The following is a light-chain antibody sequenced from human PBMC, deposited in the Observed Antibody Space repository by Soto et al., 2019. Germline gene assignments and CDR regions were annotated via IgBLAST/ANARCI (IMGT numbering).Light chain of an antibody. CDR3: QQYDSFSST. CDR2: DSS. CDR1: QSISTW. V-gene: IGKV1-5*01. J-gene: IGKJ5*01. Sequence: DIQMTQSPSTRPASVGDRVTITCRASQSISTWLAWYQQKPGRAPKLLIYDSSSLESGVPSRFSGSGSGTEFSLTISSLQPDDFATYYCQQYDSFSSTFGQGTRLENK.